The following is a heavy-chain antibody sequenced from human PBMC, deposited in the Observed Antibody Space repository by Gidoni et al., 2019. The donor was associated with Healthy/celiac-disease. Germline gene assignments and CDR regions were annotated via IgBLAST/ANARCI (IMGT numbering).Heavy chain of an antibody. V-gene: IGHV4-34*01. D-gene: IGHD6-19*01. CDR3: GRDASRFRVFSVAATNWFDP. CDR1: GGSFSGYY. CDR2: INHSEST. Sequence: QVQLQQWGAGLLKPSETLSLTCAVYGGSFSGYYWSWIRPPPGKGLEWIGEINHSESTNYNPSLKGRLTLPVDTAKNQFSLKWGLGTAADTAVYNCGRDASRFRVFSVAATNWFDPWGQEPWSPSP. J-gene: IGHJ5*02.